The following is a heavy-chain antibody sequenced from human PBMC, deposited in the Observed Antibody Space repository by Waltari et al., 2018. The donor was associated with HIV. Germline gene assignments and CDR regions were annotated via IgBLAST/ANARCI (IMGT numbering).Heavy chain of an antibody. CDR3: ARGYAAAAPYFGLDV. Sequence: VRLQEWGTGVLKPSEPLSPSCAMYDGFFLGYYWTWILQSPGRGLQLIGEINHAGATNYNPSLRSRLIFSIDTSKKQFYMKLTSVTVADTATYFCARGYAAAAPYFGLDVWGQGTTVTVSS. CDR2: INHAGAT. CDR1: DGFFLGYY. V-gene: IGHV4-34*01. D-gene: IGHD6-13*01. J-gene: IGHJ6*02.